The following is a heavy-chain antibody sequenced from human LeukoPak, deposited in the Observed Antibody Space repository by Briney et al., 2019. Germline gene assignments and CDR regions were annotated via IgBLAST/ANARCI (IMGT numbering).Heavy chain of an antibody. CDR1: GFTFSSYS. Sequence: SLRLSCAASGFTFSSYSMNWVRQAPGKGLEWVSYISSSSSTIYYADSVKGRFTISRDNAKNSLYLQMNSLRAEDTAVYYCARDPTRGELSHWGQGTLVTVSS. J-gene: IGHJ4*02. D-gene: IGHD3-16*02. CDR3: ARDPTRGELSH. V-gene: IGHV3-48*01. CDR2: ISSSSSTI.